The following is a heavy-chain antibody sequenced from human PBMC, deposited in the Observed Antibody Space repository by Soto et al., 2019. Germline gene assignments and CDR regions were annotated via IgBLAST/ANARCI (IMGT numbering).Heavy chain of an antibody. D-gene: IGHD1-26*01. J-gene: IGHJ4*02. CDR1: GYTFTGYY. CDR2: INPNSGGT. Sequence: GASVKVSCKASGYTFTGYYMHWVRQAPGQGLEWMGWINPNSGGTNYAQKFQGWVTMTRDTSISTAYMELSRLRSDDTAAYYCARESEESGSYYGYYFDYWGQGTLVTVSS. CDR3: ARESEESGSYYGYYFDY. V-gene: IGHV1-2*04.